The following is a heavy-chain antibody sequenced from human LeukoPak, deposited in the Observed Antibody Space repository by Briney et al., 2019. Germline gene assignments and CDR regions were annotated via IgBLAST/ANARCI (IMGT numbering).Heavy chain of an antibody. D-gene: IGHD3-22*01. Sequence: ASVKVSCKASGYTFTSYGISWVRQAPGQGLEWMGWISAYNGNTNYAQKLQGRVTMTTDTSTSTAYMELRSLRSDDTAVYYCARNYYYDSSGYQYYFDYWGQGTLVTVSS. CDR2: ISAYNGNT. V-gene: IGHV1-18*01. CDR1: GYTFTSYG. J-gene: IGHJ4*02. CDR3: ARNYYYDSSGYQYYFDY.